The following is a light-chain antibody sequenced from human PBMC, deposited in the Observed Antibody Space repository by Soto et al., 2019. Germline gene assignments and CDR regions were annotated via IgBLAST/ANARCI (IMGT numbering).Light chain of an antibody. Sequence: EIVLTQSPGTLSLSPGERATLSCRASQSVSSSYLAWYQQKPGQAPRLLIYGASSRGTGIPDRFSGSGSGTDFPLSISRLEPDDFAVYYCQKYGSSPLTFGGGTKVETK. CDR2: GAS. J-gene: IGKJ4*01. V-gene: IGKV3-20*01. CDR3: QKYGSSPLT. CDR1: QSVSSSY.